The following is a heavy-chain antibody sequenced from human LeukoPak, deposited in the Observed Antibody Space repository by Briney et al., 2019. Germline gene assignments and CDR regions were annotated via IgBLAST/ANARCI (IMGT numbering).Heavy chain of an antibody. J-gene: IGHJ6*04. CDR3: ARARYCSGGSCYGETYYYGMDV. CDR1: RGTFSSYA. V-gene: IGHV1-69*06. Sequence: GASVKVSCTASRGTFSSYAISWVRQAPGQGLEWMGGIIPIFGTANYAQKFQGRVTITADKSTSTAYMELSSLRSEDTAVYYCARARYCSGGSCYGETYYYGMDVWGKGTTVTVSS. CDR2: IIPIFGTA. D-gene: IGHD2-15*01.